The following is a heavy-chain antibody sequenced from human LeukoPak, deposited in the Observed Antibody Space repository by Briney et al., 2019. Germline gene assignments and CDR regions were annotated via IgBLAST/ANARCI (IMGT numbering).Heavy chain of an antibody. D-gene: IGHD3-10*01. J-gene: IGHJ4*02. CDR2: IIPIFGTA. Sequence: EASVKVSCKSSVGTFSSYAISWVRQAPGQGLEWMGGIIPIFGTANYAQKFQGRVTITSDESTSTAYMELSSLRSEDTAVYYCARSGVLVRGVMSFDYWGQGTLVTVSS. V-gene: IGHV1-69*13. CDR3: ARSGVLVRGVMSFDY. CDR1: VGTFSSYA.